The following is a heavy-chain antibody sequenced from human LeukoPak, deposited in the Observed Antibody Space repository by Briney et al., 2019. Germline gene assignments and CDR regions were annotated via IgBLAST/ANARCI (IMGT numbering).Heavy chain of an antibody. J-gene: IGHJ4*02. CDR1: GFTVSILY. CDR2: IYSGGST. CDR3: ARAYSSYWYGGY. Sequence: GGSLRLSCSASGFTVSILYMSWVRQAPGKGLEWVSVIYSGGSTYYTDSVKGRFTISRDNSKSALYLQMNSLRPEDTAVYYCARAYSSYWYGGYWGQGTLVTVSS. D-gene: IGHD6-6*01. V-gene: IGHV3-66*01.